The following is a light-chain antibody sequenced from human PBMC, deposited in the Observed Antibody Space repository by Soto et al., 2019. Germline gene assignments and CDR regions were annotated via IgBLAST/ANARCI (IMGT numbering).Light chain of an antibody. CDR1: QSISGW. V-gene: IGKV1-5*03. CDR2: KAS. Sequence: DIQMTQSPSTLSSSVGDRVTITCRASQSISGWLAWYQQKPGKAPKLLIYKASSIKSGVPSRLRGSGSGTDFTLTIRSLQPDDLATYYCKQCKNYRWTFAQGAKVDXK. CDR3: KQCKNYRWT. J-gene: IGKJ1*01.